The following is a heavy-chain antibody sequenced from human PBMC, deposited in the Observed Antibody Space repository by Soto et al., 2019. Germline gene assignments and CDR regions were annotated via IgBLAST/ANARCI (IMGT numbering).Heavy chain of an antibody. D-gene: IGHD3-3*01. CDR2: ISYDGSNK. Sequence: QVQLVESGGGVVQPGRSLRLSCAASGFTFSSYAMHWVRQAPGKGLEWVAVISYDGSNKYYADSVKGRFTISRDNSKNTLYLQMNSLRAEDTAVYYCAGGTIFGVVTRSPNRFDPWGQGTLVTVSS. V-gene: IGHV3-30-3*01. CDR1: GFTFSSYA. CDR3: AGGTIFGVVTRSPNRFDP. J-gene: IGHJ5*02.